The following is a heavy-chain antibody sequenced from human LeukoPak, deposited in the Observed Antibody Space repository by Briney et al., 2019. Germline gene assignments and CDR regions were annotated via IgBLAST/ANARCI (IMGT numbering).Heavy chain of an antibody. D-gene: IGHD2-2*01. J-gene: IGHJ3*02. V-gene: IGHV3-21*01. CDR2: ISSSSSYI. Sequence: PGGSLRLSCAASGFTFSSDSMNWVRQAPGKGLEWVSSISSSSSYIYYADSVKGRFTIPRDNAKNSLYLQMNSLRAEDTAVYYCARLTRSGIVVVPAANDAFDIWGQGTMVTVSS. CDR3: ARLTRSGIVVVPAANDAFDI. CDR1: GFTFSSDS.